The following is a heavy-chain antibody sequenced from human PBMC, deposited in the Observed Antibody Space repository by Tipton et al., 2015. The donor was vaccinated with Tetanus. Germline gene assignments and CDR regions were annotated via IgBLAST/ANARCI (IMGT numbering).Heavy chain of an antibody. CDR3: ASGSVVVVAATQGYYYYGMDV. Sequence: QSGAEVKKPGTSVKVSCKASGFTFTSSAVQWVRQARGQRLEWIGWIVVGSGNTNYAQKFQERVTITRDMSTSTAYMELSSLRSEDTAVYYCASGSVVVVAATQGYYYYGMDVWGQGTTVTVSS. CDR2: IVVGSGNT. V-gene: IGHV1-58*01. J-gene: IGHJ6*02. CDR1: GFTFTSSA. D-gene: IGHD2-15*01.